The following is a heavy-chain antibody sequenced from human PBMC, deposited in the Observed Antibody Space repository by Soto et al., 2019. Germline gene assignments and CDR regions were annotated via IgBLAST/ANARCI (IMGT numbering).Heavy chain of an antibody. Sequence: ASVKVSCKASGYTFTIYCISWVRQAPGQGLEWMGWISAYNGNTNYAQKLQGRATMTTDTSTSTAYMELRSLRPDDTAVYYCARDYLEYPGREYDSSGYYWGYFGDWGQGTLVTVSS. D-gene: IGHD3-22*01. CDR2: ISAYNGNT. CDR1: GYTFTIYC. V-gene: IGHV1-18*01. CDR3: ARDYLEYPGREYDSSGYYWGYFGD. J-gene: IGHJ4*02.